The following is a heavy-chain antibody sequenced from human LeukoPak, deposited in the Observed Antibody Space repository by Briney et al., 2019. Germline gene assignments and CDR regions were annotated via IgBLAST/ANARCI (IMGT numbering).Heavy chain of an antibody. CDR1: GFTLSSNW. D-gene: IGHD6-13*01. Sequence: GGSLRLSCAASGFTLSSNWMHWVRQAPGKGLVWVSRINSDGSSTSYADSVKGRFTISRDNAKNTLYLEMNSLRAEDTAVYYCARPAAVAFDIWGQGTMVTVSS. J-gene: IGHJ3*02. CDR3: ARPAAVAFDI. V-gene: IGHV3-74*01. CDR2: INSDGSST.